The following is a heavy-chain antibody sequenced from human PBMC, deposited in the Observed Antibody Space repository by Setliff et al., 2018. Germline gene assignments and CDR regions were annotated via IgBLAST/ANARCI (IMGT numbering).Heavy chain of an antibody. CDR3: ASRNSDGGPECFQH. D-gene: IGHD1-26*01. CDR1: GGSINNYY. J-gene: IGHJ1*01. V-gene: IGHV4-4*07. CDR2: VYSNVGT. Sequence: PSETLSLTCTVSGGSINNYYWSWIRQPAGKGLEWIGRVYSNVGTNFNPSLKSRVTMSVDASKNQISLKLMSVTAADTAVYYCASRNSDGGPECFQHWGQGALVTVSS.